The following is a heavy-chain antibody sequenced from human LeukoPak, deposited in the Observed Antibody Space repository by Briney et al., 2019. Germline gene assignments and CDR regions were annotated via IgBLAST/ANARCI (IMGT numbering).Heavy chain of an antibody. CDR3: ARHSPKTPRVGATENDAFDI. CDR2: INLDGSEK. V-gene: IGHV3-7*01. Sequence: GGSLRLSCTASGFIFSTSWMTWVRQAPGKGLEWVANINLDGSEKYYVDSVKGRFTISRDNAKNSLYLQMNSLRAEDTAVYYCARHSPKTPRVGATENDAFDIWGQGTMVTVSS. CDR1: GFIFSTSW. J-gene: IGHJ3*02. D-gene: IGHD1-26*01.